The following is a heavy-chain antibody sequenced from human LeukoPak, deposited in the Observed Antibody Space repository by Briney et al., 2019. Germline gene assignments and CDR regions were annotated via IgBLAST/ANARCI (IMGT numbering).Heavy chain of an antibody. J-gene: IGHJ5*02. Sequence: PGGSLRLSCAASGFTFSSYSMNWVRQALGQGLEWVSSISTSSSYIYYADSAKGRFTISRDNAKNSLYLQMNSLRAEDTAVYYCASDGIAAAGTSYWYYPGGQGTLTPVSS. CDR1: GFTFSSYS. CDR2: ISTSSSYI. CDR3: ASDGIAAAGTSYWYYP. D-gene: IGHD6-13*01. V-gene: IGHV3-21*01.